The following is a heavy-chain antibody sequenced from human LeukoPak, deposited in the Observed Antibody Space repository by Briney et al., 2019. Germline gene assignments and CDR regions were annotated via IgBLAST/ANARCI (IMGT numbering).Heavy chain of an antibody. Sequence: SETLSLTCTVSGGSINSISYYWGWIRQPPGRGLSLERIGYIYTSGSTSYNPSLKRRVTISVDTSKNQFSLNLCSVTAADTAVYYCARAAYCGGDCYSFTYSHGMVVWGQGTTVTVSS. D-gene: IGHD2-21*02. CDR2: IYTSGST. CDR1: GGSINSISYY. CDR3: ARAAYCGGDCYSFTYSHGMVV. J-gene: IGHJ6*02. V-gene: IGHV4-31*03.